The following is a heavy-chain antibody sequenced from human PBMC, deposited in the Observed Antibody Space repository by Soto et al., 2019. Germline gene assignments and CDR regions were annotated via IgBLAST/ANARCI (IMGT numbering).Heavy chain of an antibody. J-gene: IGHJ1*01. V-gene: IGHV1-69*13. CDR3: VSDSGAKTRSS. CDR2: IVPIYRTA. D-gene: IGHD6-19*01. Sequence: SVKVSCQASGGTFSSYRINWVRQAPGQGLEWVGGIVPIYRTADYAQKFQGRVTITADESARTSYMELRSLKSQDTAVYYCVSDSGAKTRSSWGQGPLVIVSS. CDR1: GGTFSSYR.